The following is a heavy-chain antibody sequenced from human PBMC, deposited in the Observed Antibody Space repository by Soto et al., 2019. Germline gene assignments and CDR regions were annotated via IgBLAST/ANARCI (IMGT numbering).Heavy chain of an antibody. Sequence: QVQLQESGPGLVKPSETLSLTCTVSSDSIAGENWWSWVRQPPGMGLEWIGEIFHTGGTNYNPSLKSRVTMEVDKSKNQFSLKLISATAADPAVYYCARVFSSGSGWMYYFDFWGQGTLVSVSS. J-gene: IGHJ4*02. D-gene: IGHD6-25*01. CDR1: SDSIAGENW. CDR2: IFHTGGT. CDR3: ARVFSSGSGWMYYFDF. V-gene: IGHV4-4*02.